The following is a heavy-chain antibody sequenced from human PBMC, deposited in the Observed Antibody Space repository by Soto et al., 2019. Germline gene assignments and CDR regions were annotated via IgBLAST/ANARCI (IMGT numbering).Heavy chain of an antibody. CDR3: ARVSITMIVVYLTPPSHDSFDI. CDR1: GGSISSGGYY. CDR2: IYYSGST. Sequence: SETLSLTCTVSGGSISSGGYYWSWIRQHPGKGLEWIGYIYYSGSTYYNPSLKSRVTISVDTSKNQFSLKLSSVTAADTPVYYCARVSITMIVVYLTPPSHDSFDIWGQGTMVAFSS. J-gene: IGHJ3*02. D-gene: IGHD3-22*01. V-gene: IGHV4-31*03.